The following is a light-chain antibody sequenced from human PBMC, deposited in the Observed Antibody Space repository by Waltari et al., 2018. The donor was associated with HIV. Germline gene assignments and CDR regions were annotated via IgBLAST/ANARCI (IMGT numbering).Light chain of an antibody. CDR1: QGISRY. Sequence: DIEMTQSPSSHSASVGARVTNTCRESQGISRYLNWYHEKPGKAPKLLIFAAFDLQSGVPSRFSGSGSGTDFTLTISSLQPEDFATYYCQQSYNSPITFGQGTRLDIK. V-gene: IGKV1-39*01. CDR3: QQSYNSPIT. CDR2: AAF. J-gene: IGKJ5*01.